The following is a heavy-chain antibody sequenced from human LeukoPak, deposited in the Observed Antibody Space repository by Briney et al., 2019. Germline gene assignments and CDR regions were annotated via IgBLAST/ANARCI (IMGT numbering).Heavy chain of an antibody. CDR1: GFTFSSYW. CDR3: AKDVAPYYYDSTGYPEN. CDR2: IKQDGSEK. Sequence: GGSLRLSCAACGFTFSSYWMSWVRQAPGKGLEWVANIKQDGSEKYYVDSVKGRFTISRDNAKKSLYLQMNSLRADDTAFYYCAKDVAPYYYDSTGYPENWGQGTLVAVSS. D-gene: IGHD3-22*01. V-gene: IGHV3-7*03. J-gene: IGHJ4*02.